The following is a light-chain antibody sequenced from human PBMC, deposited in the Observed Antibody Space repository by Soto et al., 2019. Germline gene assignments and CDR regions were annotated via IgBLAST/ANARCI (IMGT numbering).Light chain of an antibody. Sequence: DIVMTQSPDSLAVSLGERATFNCKSSQSVLYSSNNKNYLAWYQQRPGQPPKLLIYWASTREYGVPDRFSGSGSGTDFSLPISSLKAEDLAVYYCQQYYSTPFTFGQGTKLEIK. J-gene: IGKJ2*01. V-gene: IGKV4-1*01. CDR3: QQYYSTPFT. CDR1: QSVLYSSNNKNY. CDR2: WAS.